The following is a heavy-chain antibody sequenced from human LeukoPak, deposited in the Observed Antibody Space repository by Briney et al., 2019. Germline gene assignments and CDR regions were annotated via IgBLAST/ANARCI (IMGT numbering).Heavy chain of an antibody. V-gene: IGHV3-30*02. D-gene: IGHD1-1*01. CDR3: AKDRSRVNWNDIDAFDM. Sequence: PGGSLRLSCAASGFTFSSYAMHWVRQAPGKGLEWVAFIRYDGSNKYYADSVKGRFTISRDNSKNTLYLQMNSLRAEDTAVYYCAKDRSRVNWNDIDAFDMWGQGTMVTVSS. J-gene: IGHJ3*02. CDR1: GFTFSSYA. CDR2: IRYDGSNK.